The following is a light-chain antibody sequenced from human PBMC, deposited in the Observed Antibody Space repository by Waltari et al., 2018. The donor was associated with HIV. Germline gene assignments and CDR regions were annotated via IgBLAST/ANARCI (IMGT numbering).Light chain of an antibody. Sequence: EIVLTQSPGTLSLSPGERAILSCRASQSLNSNYLAWYQQKPGQAPRLPIYGASSRATVIPDRFSGSGSGTDFTLTISKLEPEDFAVYYWQQYGTSLYTFGQGTKLEIK. J-gene: IGKJ2*01. CDR2: GAS. CDR3: QQYGTSLYT. CDR1: QSLNSNY. V-gene: IGKV3-20*01.